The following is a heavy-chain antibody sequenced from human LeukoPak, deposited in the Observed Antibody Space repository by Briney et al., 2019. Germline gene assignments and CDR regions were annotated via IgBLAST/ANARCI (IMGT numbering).Heavy chain of an antibody. D-gene: IGHD3-22*01. CDR3: ARVGSTDSPHAFDI. V-gene: IGHV3-74*01. J-gene: IGHJ3*02. CDR1: GFTFSSYW. Sequence: GGSLTLSCAASGFTFSSYWMDWVRQAPGKGMGWVSGINSDGSRTRYAESVKGRFTISRDNAKNTLYLQMNSLRAEDTAVYYCARVGSTDSPHAFDIWGQGTMVTVSS. CDR2: INSDGSRT.